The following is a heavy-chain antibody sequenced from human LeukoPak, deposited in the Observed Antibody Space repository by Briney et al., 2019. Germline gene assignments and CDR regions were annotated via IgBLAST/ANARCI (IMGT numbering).Heavy chain of an antibody. CDR2: ISDSGGTT. Sequence: GGSLRLSCAASGFTFTNYAMSWVGQAPGKGLEWVSTISDSGGTTYYADSVKGRFTISRDNSKNTVYLQMNSLRVDDTAVYYCAKNPRTGRYLDYWGQGTLVIVSS. D-gene: IGHD1-14*01. CDR1: GFTFTNYA. V-gene: IGHV3-23*01. CDR3: AKNPRTGRYLDY. J-gene: IGHJ4*02.